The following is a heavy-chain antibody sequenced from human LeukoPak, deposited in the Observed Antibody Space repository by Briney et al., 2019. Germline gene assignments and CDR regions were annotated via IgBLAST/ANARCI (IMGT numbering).Heavy chain of an antibody. CDR3: ASRSAIAYCGGDCYSGYSYGMDV. J-gene: IGHJ6*02. CDR2: IYSGGST. V-gene: IGHV3-53*01. D-gene: IGHD2-21*02. CDR1: GXTVSSNY. Sequence: PGGSLRLSCAASGXTVSSNYMSWVRQAPGKGLEWVSVIYSGGSTYYADSVKGRFTISRDNSKNTLYLQMNSLRAEDTAVYYCASRSAIAYCGGDCYSGYSYGMDVWGQGTTVTVSS.